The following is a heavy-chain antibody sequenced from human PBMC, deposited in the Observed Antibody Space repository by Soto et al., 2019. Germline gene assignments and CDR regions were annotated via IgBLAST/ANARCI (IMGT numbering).Heavy chain of an antibody. CDR2: IYTSGTT. CDR1: GGSIRSNY. J-gene: IGHJ6*02. V-gene: IGHV4-4*07. CDR3: AREGASGFGMDV. Sequence: PSETLSLTCNVSGGSIRSNYWSWIRQPAGKVLEWIGRIYTSGTTNYNPSLKSRATMLIDTSKNQFSLILSSVTAADTGVYYCAREGASGFGMDVWGQGTTVTVSS. D-gene: IGHD1-26*01.